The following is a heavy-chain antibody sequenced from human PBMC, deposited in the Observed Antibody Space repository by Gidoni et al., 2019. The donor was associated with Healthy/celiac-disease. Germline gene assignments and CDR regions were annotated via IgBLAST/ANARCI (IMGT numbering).Heavy chain of an antibody. V-gene: IGHV3-33*01. J-gene: IGHJ3*02. CDR3: ARGRVADDAFDI. Sequence: VQLVESGGGVVQPGRSLRLSCAASGLTFSSYGMHWVRQAPGKGLEWVAVIGYDGSNKYYADSVKGRFTISRDNSKNTLYLQMNSLRAEDTAVYYCARGRVADDAFDIWGQGTMVTVSS. CDR2: IGYDGSNK. D-gene: IGHD2-15*01. CDR1: GLTFSSYG.